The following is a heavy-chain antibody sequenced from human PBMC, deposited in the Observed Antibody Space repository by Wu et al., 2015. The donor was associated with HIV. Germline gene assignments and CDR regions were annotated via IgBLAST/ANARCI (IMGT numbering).Heavy chain of an antibody. CDR2: ISAYNGNT. CDR1: GYTFTSYG. CDR3: AREYRPIFLAAAGRDAFDI. D-gene: IGHD6-13*01. Sequence: QVQLVQSGAEVKKPGASVKVSCKASGYTFTSYGISWVRQAPGQGLEWMGWISAYNGNTNYAQKLQGRVTMTTDTSTSTAYMELRSLRSDDTAVYYCAREYRPIFLAAAGRDAFDIWGQGTMVTVSS. J-gene: IGHJ3*02. V-gene: IGHV1-18*01.